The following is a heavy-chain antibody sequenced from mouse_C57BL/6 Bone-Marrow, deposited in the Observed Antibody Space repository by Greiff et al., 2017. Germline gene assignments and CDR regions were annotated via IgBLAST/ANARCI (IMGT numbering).Heavy chain of an antibody. CDR1: GYTFTSYW. CDR2: IHPNSGSS. J-gene: IGHJ3*01. V-gene: IGHV1-64*01. D-gene: IGHD4-1*02. Sequence: QVQLQQPGAELVKPGASVKLSCKASGYTFTSYWMHWVKQRPGQGLEWIGMIHPNSGSSNYNEKFKSKATLTVDKSSSTAYMQLSSLTSEDSAVYYCARSNWVPAWFAYWGQGTLVTVSA. CDR3: ARSNWVPAWFAY.